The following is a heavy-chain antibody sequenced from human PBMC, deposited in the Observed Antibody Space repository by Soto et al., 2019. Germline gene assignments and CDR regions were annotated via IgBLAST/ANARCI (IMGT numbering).Heavy chain of an antibody. J-gene: IGHJ4*02. V-gene: IGHV3-30-3*01. D-gene: IGHD6-13*01. CDR3: ARDRRDSSSWYYFDY. Sequence: GGSLRLSCAASGFTFSSYAMHWVRQAPGKGLEWVAVISYDGSNKYYADSVKGRFTISRDNSKNTLYLQMNSLRAEDTAVYYCARDRRDSSSWYYFDYWGQGTLVTVSS. CDR1: GFTFSSYA. CDR2: ISYDGSNK.